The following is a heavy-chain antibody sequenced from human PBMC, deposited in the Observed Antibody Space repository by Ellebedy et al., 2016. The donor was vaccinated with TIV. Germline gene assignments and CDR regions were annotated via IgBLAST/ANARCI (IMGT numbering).Heavy chain of an antibody. V-gene: IGHV1-18*01. CDR3: AIRTGTYPYYFDY. CDR2: ISTYNGNT. J-gene: IGHJ4*02. CDR1: GYTFTSFG. D-gene: IGHD1-14*01. Sequence: AASVKVSCKASGYTFTSFGLCWVRQAPGQGLEWMGWISTYNGNTNYAQKFQGRVTITTDTSKTTAYLEVRSLSSDDTAMYYCAIRTGTYPYYFDYWGQGVLVTVSS.